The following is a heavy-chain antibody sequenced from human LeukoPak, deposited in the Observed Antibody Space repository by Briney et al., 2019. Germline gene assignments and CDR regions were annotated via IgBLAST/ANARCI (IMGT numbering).Heavy chain of an antibody. J-gene: IGHJ4*02. CDR1: GSTFTSYG. CDR2: ISAYNGNT. Sequence: GSSVKLSCKASGSTFTSYGISWARQAPGQGLEWKGWISAYNGNTNYAQKLQGRVTMTTHTSMSTAYMELKSLRSDDTAVYDCARVHLYGRGYYDSSGYSYWGQGTLVTVSS. V-gene: IGHV1-18*01. D-gene: IGHD3-22*01. CDR3: ARVHLYGRGYYDSSGYSY.